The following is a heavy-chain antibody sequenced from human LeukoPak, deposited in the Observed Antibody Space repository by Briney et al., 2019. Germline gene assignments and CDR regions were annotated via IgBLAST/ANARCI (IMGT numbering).Heavy chain of an antibody. Sequence: ASVKVSCKASGYTFTGYYMHWVRQAPGQGLEWMGIINPSGGSTSYAQKFQGRVTMTEDTSTDTAYMELSSLRSEDTAVYYCATAATIWGIDYWGQGTLVTVSS. CDR1: GYTFTGYY. J-gene: IGHJ4*02. CDR3: ATAATIWGIDY. CDR2: INPSGGST. V-gene: IGHV1-46*01. D-gene: IGHD5-12*01.